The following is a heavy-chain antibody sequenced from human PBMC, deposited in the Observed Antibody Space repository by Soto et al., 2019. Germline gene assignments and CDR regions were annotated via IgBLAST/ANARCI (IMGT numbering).Heavy chain of an antibody. CDR1: GGSISRYY. CDR3: ARHVNVRSGGKRVPDYGMDV. V-gene: IGHV4-59*08. Sequence: SETLSLTCTVSGGSISRYYWSWIRPPPGKGLGWSGYMYYTGSTFYNPSLKSRVTISVDTSKNQFSLKLSSVTAAGTAVYYCARHVNVRSGGKRVPDYGMDVWGQGTTVTVSS. J-gene: IGHJ6*02. D-gene: IGHD2-15*01. CDR2: MYYTGST.